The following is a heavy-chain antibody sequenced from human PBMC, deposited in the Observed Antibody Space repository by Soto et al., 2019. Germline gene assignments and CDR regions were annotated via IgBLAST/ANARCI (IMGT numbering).Heavy chain of an antibody. CDR2: ISAYNGNT. CDR3: ARVRFFVLPHHYYYGMDV. D-gene: IGHD3-3*01. V-gene: IGHV1-18*01. Sequence: ASVKVSCKASGYTFTSYGISWVRQAPGQGLEWMGWISAYNGNTNYAQKLQGRVTMTTDTSTSTAYMELRSLRSDDTAVYYCARVRFFVLPHHYYYGMDVWGQGTTVTRSS. J-gene: IGHJ6*02. CDR1: GYTFTSYG.